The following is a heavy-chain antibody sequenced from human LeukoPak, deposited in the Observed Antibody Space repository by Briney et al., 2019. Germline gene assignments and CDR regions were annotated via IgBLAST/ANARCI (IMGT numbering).Heavy chain of an antibody. CDR3: ARQRGYSGYDYTGTDY. Sequence: SETLSLTCTVSGGSISSSSYYWVWVRQTPGKGLEWIGCVYYRGTTFYNPSLKRRVTMFVDTSKNHFSLRLSSVTASDTAVYYCARQRGYSGYDYTGTDYWGQGTLVTVSS. CDR1: GGSISSSSYY. CDR2: VYYRGTT. V-gene: IGHV4-39*02. J-gene: IGHJ4*02. D-gene: IGHD5-12*01.